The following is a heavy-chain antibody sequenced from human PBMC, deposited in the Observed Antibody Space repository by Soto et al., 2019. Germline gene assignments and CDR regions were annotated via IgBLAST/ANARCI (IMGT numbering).Heavy chain of an antibody. CDR3: ARLLDYGDYPTDY. V-gene: IGHV1-2*02. CDR1: GYTFTGYY. Sequence: ASVKVSCKASGYTFTGYYMHWVRQAPGQGLEWMGWINPNSGGTNYAQKFQGRVTMTRDASISTAYMELSRLRSDDTAVYYCARLLDYGDYPTDYWGQGTLVTVSS. CDR2: INPNSGGT. D-gene: IGHD4-17*01. J-gene: IGHJ4*02.